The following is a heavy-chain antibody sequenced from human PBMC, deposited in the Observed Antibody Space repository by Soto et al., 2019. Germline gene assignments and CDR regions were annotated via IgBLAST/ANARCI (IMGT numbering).Heavy chain of an antibody. CDR2: ISTSIGAT. V-gene: IGHV3-23*01. Sequence: QAGGSLRLSCAASGFAFSNYAMGWVRQAPGKGLEWVSSISTSIGATYYADSVKGRFTISRDDSKDTLYLQMNSLRAEDSAVYYCAKDRTVAARNFDYWGQGTQVTVSS. J-gene: IGHJ4*02. CDR3: AKDRTVAARNFDY. CDR1: GFAFSNYA. D-gene: IGHD6-6*01.